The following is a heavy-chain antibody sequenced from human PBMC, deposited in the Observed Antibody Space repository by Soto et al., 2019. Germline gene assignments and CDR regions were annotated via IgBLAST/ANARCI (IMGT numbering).Heavy chain of an antibody. V-gene: IGHV4-59*08. CDR2: IYYSGST. CDR1: GGSISSYY. J-gene: IGHJ6*03. D-gene: IGHD3-10*01. Sequence: SETLSLTCTVSGGSISSYYWSWIRQPPGKGLKWIGYIYYSGSTNYNPSLKSRVTISVDTSKNQFSLKLSSVTAADTAVYYCARGYVSGSYYTPPLYYYMDVWGKGTTVTVSS. CDR3: ARGYVSGSYYTPPLYYYMDV.